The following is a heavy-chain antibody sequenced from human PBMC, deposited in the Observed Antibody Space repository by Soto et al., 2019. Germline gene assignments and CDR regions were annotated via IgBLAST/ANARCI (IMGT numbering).Heavy chain of an antibody. CDR1: GFTFSSYG. CDR2: ISYDGSNK. V-gene: IGHV3-30*18. CDR3: AKPGDYYDSSGPGN. J-gene: IGHJ4*02. Sequence: QVQLVESGGGVVQPGRSLRLSCAASGFTFSSYGMHWVRQAPGKGLEWVAVISYDGSNKYYADSVKGRFTITRDNSKNTLYLRMNSLRAEDTAVYYCAKPGDYYDSSGPGNWGQGTLVTVSS. D-gene: IGHD3-22*01.